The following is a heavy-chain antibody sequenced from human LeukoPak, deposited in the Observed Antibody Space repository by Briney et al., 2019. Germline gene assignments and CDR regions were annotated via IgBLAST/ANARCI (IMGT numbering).Heavy chain of an antibody. CDR1: GFTFSSYG. CDR3: AKSQVSAARLFDY. CDR2: ISYDGSNK. J-gene: IGHJ4*02. Sequence: GGSLRLSCAASGFTFSSYGMHWVRQAPGKGLEWVAVISYDGSNKYYADSVKGRFTISRDNTKNTLYLQMNSLRAEDTAVYYCAKSQVSAARLFDYWGQGTLVTVSS. D-gene: IGHD6-6*01. V-gene: IGHV3-30*18.